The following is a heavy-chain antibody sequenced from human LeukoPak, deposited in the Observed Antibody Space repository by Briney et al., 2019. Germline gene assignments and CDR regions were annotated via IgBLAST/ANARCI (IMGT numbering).Heavy chain of an antibody. CDR1: GGSINNYY. D-gene: IGHD3-10*01. CDR2: IYYTGST. Sequence: SETLSLTCTVSGGSINNYYWSWIRQPPGKKLEWIGYIYYTGSTNYNPSLRSRLTISLAASKSQFSLKLSSVTAADTAVYYCARASYYDGSMDYWGQGALVTVSS. V-gene: IGHV4-59*01. J-gene: IGHJ4*02. CDR3: ARASYYDGSMDY.